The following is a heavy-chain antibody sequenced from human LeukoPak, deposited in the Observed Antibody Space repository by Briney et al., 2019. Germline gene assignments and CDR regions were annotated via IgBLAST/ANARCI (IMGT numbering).Heavy chain of an antibody. CDR3: ARQVVAVAGTGYFDY. V-gene: IGHV4-39*01. Sequence: SETLSLTCTVSGGSIRSSSYYWGWIRQPPGKGLEWIGSIYYSGSTYYNASLKSRGTISVDTSKNQFSLKLNSVTASDTAVYFCARQVVAVAGTGYFDYWGQGTLVTVSS. CDR1: GGSIRSSSYY. D-gene: IGHD6-19*01. CDR2: IYYSGST. J-gene: IGHJ4*02.